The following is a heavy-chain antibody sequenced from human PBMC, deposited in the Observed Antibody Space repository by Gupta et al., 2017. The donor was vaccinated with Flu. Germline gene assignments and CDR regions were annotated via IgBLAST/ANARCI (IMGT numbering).Heavy chain of an antibody. CDR3: TTSYCSGGSCYSREYFQH. V-gene: IGHV3-49*04. D-gene: IGHD2-15*01. Sequence: EVQLVESGGGLVHPGRSLRLSCIASGFCLGDYATCWVRKAPVKGLEWVGFVRTKAFGLTTEYAASVSGRFTISRDDSKNIAYLQMNSLKTEATAVYYCTTSYCSGGSCYSREYFQHWGQGTLVTVSS. CDR2: VRTKAFGLTT. CDR1: GFCLGDYA. J-gene: IGHJ1*01.